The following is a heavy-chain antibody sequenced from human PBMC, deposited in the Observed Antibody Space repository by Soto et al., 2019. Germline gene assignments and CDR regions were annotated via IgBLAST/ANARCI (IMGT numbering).Heavy chain of an antibody. J-gene: IGHJ6*02. CDR1: GFTFSSYA. Sequence: QVQLVESGGGVVQPGRSLRLSCAASGFTFSSYAMHWVRQAPGEGLEWVAVISYDGGSNKYYADSVKGRFTISRDNSRNTLYLQMNSLSAEDTAVYYCARVVATITDYYYGMDVWGQGTTVTVSS. CDR3: ARVVATITDYYYGMDV. CDR2: ISYDGGSNK. V-gene: IGHV3-30-3*01. D-gene: IGHD5-12*01.